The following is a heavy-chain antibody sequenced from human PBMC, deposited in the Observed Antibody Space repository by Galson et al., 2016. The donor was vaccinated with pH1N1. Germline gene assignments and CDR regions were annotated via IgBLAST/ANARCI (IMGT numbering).Heavy chain of an antibody. CDR2: IIPIFETA. D-gene: IGHD3-16*02. V-gene: IGHV1-69*06. Sequence: SVKVSCKASGDTFSSYGISWVRQAPGQGLEWMGAIIPIFETADYAQKFQGRVTITVDKPTTTAYLEVGSLRSGDTAVYYCPTVTLGELSFYSYFSGMDVWGQGTTVTVSS. CDR3: PTVTLGELSFYSYFSGMDV. J-gene: IGHJ6*02. CDR1: GDTFSSYG.